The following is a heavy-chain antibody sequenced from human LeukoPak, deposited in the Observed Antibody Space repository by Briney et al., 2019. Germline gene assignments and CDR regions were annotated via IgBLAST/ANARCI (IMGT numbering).Heavy chain of an antibody. D-gene: IGHD6-19*01. CDR3: AKSAGWRALVGTGDY. CDR1: GFTFSSYS. Sequence: GGSLRLSCAASGFTFSSYSMNWVRQAPGRGLEWVSSISSSSSYIYYADSVKGRFTISRDNSKNTLYLQMNSLRAEDTAVYYCAKSAGWRALVGTGDYWGQGTLVTVSS. V-gene: IGHV3-21*04. J-gene: IGHJ4*02. CDR2: ISSSSSYI.